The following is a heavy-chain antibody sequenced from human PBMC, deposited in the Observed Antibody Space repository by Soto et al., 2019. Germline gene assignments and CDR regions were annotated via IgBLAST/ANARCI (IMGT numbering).Heavy chain of an antibody. CDR2: IYYRGSA. J-gene: IGHJ6*02. CDR1: GVSVSSGSYY. CDR3: ARGSSYMVRGVIRSGYYYGMDV. V-gene: IGHV4-61*01. Sequence: SETLSLTCTVSGVSVSSGSYYWSWIRQPPGKGLEWIGYIYYRGSANYNSSLKSRVTISVDTSKNQFSLKLSSVTAADTAVYYCARGSSYMVRGVIRSGYYYGMDVWGQGTTVTVSS. D-gene: IGHD3-10*01.